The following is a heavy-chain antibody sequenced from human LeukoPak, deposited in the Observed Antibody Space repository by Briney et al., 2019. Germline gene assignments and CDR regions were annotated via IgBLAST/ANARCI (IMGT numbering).Heavy chain of an antibody. D-gene: IGHD3-3*01. V-gene: IGHV1-46*01. CDR2: INPSGGST. CDR3: ARGGKDYDFWSGFDYYYYYGMDV. Sequence: ASVKVSCKASGYTFTSYYMHWVRQAPGQGLEWMGIINPSGGSTSYAQKFQGRVTMTRDTSTSTVYMELSSLRSEDTAVYYCARGGKDYDFWSGFDYYYYYGMDVWGQGTTVTVSS. J-gene: IGHJ6*02. CDR1: GYTFTSYY.